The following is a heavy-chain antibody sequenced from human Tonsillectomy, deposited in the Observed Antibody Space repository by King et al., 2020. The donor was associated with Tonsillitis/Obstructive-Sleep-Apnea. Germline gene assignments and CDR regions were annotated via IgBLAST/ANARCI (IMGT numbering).Heavy chain of an antibody. CDR2: IYHSGST. Sequence: VQLQQWGAGLLKPSETLSLTCTVYGGSFSGYYWNWIRQPPGKGLEWIGEIYHSGSTNYNPSLKSRVTISVDTSKNQFSLKLSSVTAADTAVYYCAREHSTSLDYWGQGTLVTVSS. CDR3: AREHSTSLDY. CDR1: GGSFSGYY. J-gene: IGHJ4*02. D-gene: IGHD6-13*01. V-gene: IGHV4-34*01.